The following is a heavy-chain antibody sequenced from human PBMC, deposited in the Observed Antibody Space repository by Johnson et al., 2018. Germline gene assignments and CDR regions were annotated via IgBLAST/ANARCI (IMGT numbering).Heavy chain of an antibody. CDR1: GFTFSSYG. D-gene: IGHD6-19*01. Sequence: QVQLVESGGGVVQPGRSLRLSCAASGFTFSSYGMHWVRQAPGKGLEWVAVIWYDGSNKYYADSVKGRFTISRDNSKNTLYLQRNSLRDEDTAVYYCARDVGSGWPDVYFQHWGQGTLVTVSS. V-gene: IGHV3-33*01. CDR3: ARDVGSGWPDVYFQH. J-gene: IGHJ1*01. CDR2: IWYDGSNK.